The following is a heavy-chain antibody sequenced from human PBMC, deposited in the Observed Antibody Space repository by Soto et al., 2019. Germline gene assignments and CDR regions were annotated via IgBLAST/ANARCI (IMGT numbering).Heavy chain of an antibody. V-gene: IGHV3-23*01. CDR3: ARGSTDSYPGSRIFDF. D-gene: IGHD3-10*01. CDR2: ISGSGDDA. Sequence: VGSLRLSCAASGFPFSHYAMSWVRQAPGKGLEWVSAISGSGDDASYADSVRGRFTMSRDNSKKALYLQMNSLRVEDSALYYCARGSTDSYPGSRIFDFWGRGTLVTVSS. CDR1: GFPFSHYA. J-gene: IGHJ4*02.